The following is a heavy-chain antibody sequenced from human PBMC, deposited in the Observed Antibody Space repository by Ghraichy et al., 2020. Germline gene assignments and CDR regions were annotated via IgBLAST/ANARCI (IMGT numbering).Heavy chain of an antibody. V-gene: IGHV3-23*01. Sequence: GGSLRLSCAASGFTFSTYDMNWVRHAPGKGLEWVSSISVSGGSTYDADSVKGRFTISRDNSKNTLYLQMNSLSAEDTAVYYCARRGYYDSRGYYRGFDSWCQGTLVTVSS. CDR2: ISVSGGST. CDR1: GFTFSTYD. D-gene: IGHD3-22*01. J-gene: IGHJ4*02. CDR3: ARRGYYDSRGYYRGFDS.